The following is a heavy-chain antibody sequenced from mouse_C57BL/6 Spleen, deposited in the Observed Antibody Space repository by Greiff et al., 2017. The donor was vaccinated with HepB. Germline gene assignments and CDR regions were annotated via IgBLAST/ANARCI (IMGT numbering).Heavy chain of an antibody. V-gene: IGHV5-16*01. J-gene: IGHJ4*01. CDR2: INYDGSST. CDR3: ARGGNYFYYYAMDY. CDR1: GFTFSDYY. Sequence: EVKLMESEGGLVQPGSSMKLSCTASGFTFSDYYMAWVRQVPEKGLEWVANINYDGSSTYYLDSLKSRFIISRDNAKNILYLQMSSLKSEDTATYYCARGGNYFYYYAMDYWGQGTSVTVSS. D-gene: IGHD2-1*01.